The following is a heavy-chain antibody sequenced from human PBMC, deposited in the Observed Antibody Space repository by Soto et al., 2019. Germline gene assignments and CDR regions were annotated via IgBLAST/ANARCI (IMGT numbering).Heavy chain of an antibody. CDR2: IYYSGST. J-gene: IGHJ3*02. CDR1: GGSIISSSYY. V-gene: IGHV4-39*01. CDR3: AKGGSGSYSNAFDI. D-gene: IGHD3-10*01. Sequence: SETLSLTCTVSGGSIISSSYYWGWFRQPPGKGLEWIGSIYYSGSTYYNPSLKSRVTISVDTSKNQFSLKLSSVTAADTAVYYCAKGGSGSYSNAFDIWGQGTMVT.